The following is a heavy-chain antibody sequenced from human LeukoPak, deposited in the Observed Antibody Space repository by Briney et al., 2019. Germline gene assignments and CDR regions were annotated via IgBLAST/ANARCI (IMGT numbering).Heavy chain of an antibody. J-gene: IGHJ4*02. CDR3: IRGPGHYFDY. CDR1: GYTFNYYY. CDR2: INPSSGAT. V-gene: IGHV1-2*02. Sequence: ASVKVSCKASGYTFNYYYMHWVRQAPGQGLEWMGWINPSSGATNYAQKFQGRVIMTRDTSVSTAYMELTRLRSDDSAVFYCIRGPGHYFDYWGQGTVVTVPS. D-gene: IGHD3-10*01.